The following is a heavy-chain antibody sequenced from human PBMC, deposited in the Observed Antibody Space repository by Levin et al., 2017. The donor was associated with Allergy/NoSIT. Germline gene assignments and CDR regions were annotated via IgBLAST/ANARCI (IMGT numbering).Heavy chain of an antibody. CDR1: GYSISSGYY. CDR2: IYHSGST. V-gene: IGHV4-38-2*02. CDR3: AREALYCSGGSCARPGYYYYGMDV. D-gene: IGHD2-15*01. Sequence: SQTLSLTCAVSGYSISSGYYWGWIRQPPGKGLEWIGSIYHSGSTYYNPSLKSRVTISVDTSKNQFSLKLSSVTAADTAVYYCAREALYCSGGSCARPGYYYYGMDVWGQGTTVTVSS. J-gene: IGHJ6*02.